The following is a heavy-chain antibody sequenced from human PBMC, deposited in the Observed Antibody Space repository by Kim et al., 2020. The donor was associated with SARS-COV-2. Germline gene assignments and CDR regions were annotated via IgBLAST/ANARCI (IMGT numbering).Heavy chain of an antibody. V-gene: IGHV4-59*01. Sequence: NPSLNSRVAILLDTSNNQFSMKLTSVTAADTAVYYCGRYVGGEGAFDIWGPGTIVTVSS. CDR3: GRYVGGEGAFDI. D-gene: IGHD2-15*01. J-gene: IGHJ3*02.